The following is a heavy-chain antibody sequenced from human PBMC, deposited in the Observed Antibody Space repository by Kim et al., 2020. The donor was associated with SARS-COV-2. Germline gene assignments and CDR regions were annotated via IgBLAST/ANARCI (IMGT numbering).Heavy chain of an antibody. V-gene: IGHV3-53*04. D-gene: IGHD3-10*01. J-gene: IGHJ6*02. CDR2: ICSGGST. CDR3: AREPLEGSESEYYYGIDV. CDR1: GFTVSNYY. Sequence: GGSLRLSCAASGFTVSNYYMSWVRQAPGKGLEWVSGICSGGSTYYDDSVKSRCTISRHNSKNTLYLQMNSLRAVDTAVYYYAREPLEGSESEYYYGIDVGGHGNTVTVS.